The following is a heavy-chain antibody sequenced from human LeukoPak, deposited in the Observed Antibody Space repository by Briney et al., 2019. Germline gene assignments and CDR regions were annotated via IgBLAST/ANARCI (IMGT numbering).Heavy chain of an antibody. CDR2: ISGSGGST. J-gene: IGHJ4*02. V-gene: IGHV3-23*01. D-gene: IGHD3-10*01. Sequence: PGGSLRLSCAASGFTFSSYAMSWVRQAPGKGLEWVSAISGSGGSTYYADSVKGRFTISRDNSKNTLYLQMNSLRAEDTAVYYCAKGHGSGSYTNQYYFDYWGQGTLVTVSS. CDR3: AKGHGSGSYTNQYYFDY. CDR1: GFTFSSYA.